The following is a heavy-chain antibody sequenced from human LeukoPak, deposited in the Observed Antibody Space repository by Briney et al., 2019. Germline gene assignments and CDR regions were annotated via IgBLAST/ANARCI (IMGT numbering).Heavy chain of an antibody. CDR3: ATSVEMATITTPTE. Sequence: ASVSVSYRASGYTFTIYDIKWVRQAGGKGREGVECLTPNSGNTAYPQQFQGSVTITRNPSISTAYMELSSLRSEDTAVYYCATSVEMATITTPTEWGQGTLVTVSS. D-gene: IGHD5-24*01. J-gene: IGHJ4*02. V-gene: IGHV1-8*01. CDR2: LTPNSGNT. CDR1: GYTFTIYD.